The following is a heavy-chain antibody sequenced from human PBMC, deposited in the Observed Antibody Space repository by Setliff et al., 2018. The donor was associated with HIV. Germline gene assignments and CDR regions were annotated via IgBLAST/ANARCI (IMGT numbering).Heavy chain of an antibody. D-gene: IGHD2-15*01. CDR2: INPNNGGT. CDR3: ARDWWELPALDC. CDR1: GYTFTGYY. Sequence: ASVKVSCKASGYTFTGYYMHWVRQAPGQGLEWMGWINPNNGGTNYAQNLQGRVTMTTDTSTSTAYMELRSLRSDDTAVYYCARDWWELPALDCWGQGTRVTVSS. V-gene: IGHV1-2*02. J-gene: IGHJ4*02.